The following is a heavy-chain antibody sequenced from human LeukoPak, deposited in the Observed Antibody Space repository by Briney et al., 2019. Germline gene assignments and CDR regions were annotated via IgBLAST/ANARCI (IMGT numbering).Heavy chain of an antibody. CDR3: ASEDYGDYVTY. V-gene: IGHV4-4*02. J-gene: IGHJ4*02. Sequence: SGTLSLTCVVSGGSVSSSKWWSWVRPPPGKGLEWIGQVYHDGGTKYNPSLKSRVTILVDKSKNQFSLKLSSVTAADTAVYYCASEDYGDYVTYWGQGTLVTVSS. CDR2: VYHDGGT. CDR1: GGSVSSSKW. D-gene: IGHD4-17*01.